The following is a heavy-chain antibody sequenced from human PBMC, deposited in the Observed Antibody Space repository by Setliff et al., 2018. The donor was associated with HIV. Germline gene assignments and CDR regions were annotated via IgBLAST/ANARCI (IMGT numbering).Heavy chain of an antibody. CDR1: GGSISSSSYS. Sequence: SETLSLTCTVSGGSISSSSYSWAWLRQPPGKGLEWIGTLYSGGSTYHTPSLSSRITMSVHTAKNQFSLNLTSVTAADTAVYYCAGSWIRLWSRILFCGGDCYSPFDYWGQGSLVTVSS. CDR3: AGSWIRLWSRILFCGGDCYSPFDY. J-gene: IGHJ4*02. CDR2: LYSGGST. D-gene: IGHD2-21*01. V-gene: IGHV4-39*01.